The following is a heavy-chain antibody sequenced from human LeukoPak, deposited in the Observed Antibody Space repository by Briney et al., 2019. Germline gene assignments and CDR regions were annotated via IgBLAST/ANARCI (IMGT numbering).Heavy chain of an antibody. CDR1: RYTFTSYD. Sequence: GASVKVSCKASRYTFTSYDINWGRQAPGQGLEWMGCMNPNSGNTGYAQKFQGRVTMTRNTSISTAYMELSSLRSEDTAVYYCARGEAVVAAGAISVVYYYGMDVWGQGTTVTVSS. CDR2: MNPNSGNT. CDR3: ARGEAVVAAGAISVVYYYGMDV. J-gene: IGHJ6*02. V-gene: IGHV1-8*01. D-gene: IGHD2-15*01.